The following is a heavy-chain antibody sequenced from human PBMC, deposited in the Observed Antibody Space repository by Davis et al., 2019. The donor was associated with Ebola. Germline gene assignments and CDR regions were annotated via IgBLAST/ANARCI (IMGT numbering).Heavy chain of an antibody. CDR1: GFTFSSYA. J-gene: IGHJ5*02. D-gene: IGHD1-26*01. Sequence: GGSLRLSCAASGFTFSSYAMHWVRQAPGKGLEWVAVISYDGSNKYYADSVKGRFTISRDNSKNTLYLQMNSLKTEDTAVYYCTTGAVGATGWFDPWGQGTLVTVSS. CDR2: ISYDGSNK. CDR3: TTGAVGATGWFDP. V-gene: IGHV3-30-3*02.